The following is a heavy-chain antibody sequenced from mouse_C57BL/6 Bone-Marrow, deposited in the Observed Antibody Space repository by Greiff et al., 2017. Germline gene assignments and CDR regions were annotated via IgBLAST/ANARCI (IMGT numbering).Heavy chain of an antibody. D-gene: IGHD3-2*02. Sequence: VQLQQPGAELVMPGASVKLSCKASGYTFTSYWMHWVKQRPGQGLEWIGEIDPSDSNTTYNQKFKGKSTLTVDKSSSTAYMQLNSLTSEDSAVYYCARERAQAPYYFDYWGQGTTLTVSS. CDR2: IDPSDSNT. J-gene: IGHJ2*01. CDR1: GYTFTSYW. V-gene: IGHV1-69*01. CDR3: ARERAQAPYYFDY.